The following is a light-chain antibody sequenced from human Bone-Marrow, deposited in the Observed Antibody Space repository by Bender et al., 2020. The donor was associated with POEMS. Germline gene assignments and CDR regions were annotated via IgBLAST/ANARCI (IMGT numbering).Light chain of an antibody. CDR1: SSDVGNSNS. CDR2: DVT. V-gene: IGLV2-11*01. CDR3: CAYAGTYTPYV. J-gene: IGLJ1*01. Sequence: QSALTQPRSVSGSPGQSVTISCTGTSSDVGNSNSVSWYRQYPGKAPNLVIYDVTKRPSGVPDRFSGSKSANTASLTISGLQSEDEADYYCCAYAGTYTPYVFGTGTSVTVL.